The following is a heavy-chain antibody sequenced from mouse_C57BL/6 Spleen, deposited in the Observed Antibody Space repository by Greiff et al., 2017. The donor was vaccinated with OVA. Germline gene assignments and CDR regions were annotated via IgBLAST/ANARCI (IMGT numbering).Heavy chain of an antibody. CDR3: ARAETWYFDV. CDR2: ISYDGSN. V-gene: IGHV3-6*01. CDR1: GYSITSGYY. J-gene: IGHJ1*03. Sequence: VQLKESGPGLVKPSQSLSLTCSVTGYSITSGYYWNWIRQFPGNKLEWMGYISYDGSNNYNPSLKNRISITRDTSKNQFFLKLNSVTTEDTATYYCARAETWYFDVWGTGTTVTVSS.